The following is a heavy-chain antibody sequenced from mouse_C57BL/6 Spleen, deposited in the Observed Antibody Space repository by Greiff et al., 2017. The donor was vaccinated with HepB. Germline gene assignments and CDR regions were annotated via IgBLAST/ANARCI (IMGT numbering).Heavy chain of an antibody. CDR3: ARSDYDYVTWFAY. CDR1: GYTFTSYW. CDR2: INPSNGGT. V-gene: IGHV1-53*01. J-gene: IGHJ3*01. D-gene: IGHD2-4*01. Sequence: VQLKQPGTELVKPGASVKLSCKASGYTFTSYWMHWVKQRPGQGLEWIGNINPSNGGTNYNEKFKSKATLTVDKSSSTAYMQLSSLTSEDSAVYYCARSDYDYVTWFAYWGQGTLVTVSA.